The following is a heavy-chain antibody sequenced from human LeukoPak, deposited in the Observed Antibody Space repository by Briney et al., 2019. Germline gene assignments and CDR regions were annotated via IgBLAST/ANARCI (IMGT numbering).Heavy chain of an antibody. Sequence: ASVKVSCKASGYAFTSYYMHWVRHAPGQRLEWIGISNPSGGSTRYAQNFQGRDTMVRETFTSTDYMVPSSLRSVTTAEYSGAKAFGGIVLASAAFDIWGQGTMATVPS. CDR2: SNPSGGST. D-gene: IGHD2-8*01. V-gene: IGHV1-46*01. CDR1: GYAFTSYY. J-gene: IGHJ3*02. CDR3: AKAFGGIVLASAAFDI.